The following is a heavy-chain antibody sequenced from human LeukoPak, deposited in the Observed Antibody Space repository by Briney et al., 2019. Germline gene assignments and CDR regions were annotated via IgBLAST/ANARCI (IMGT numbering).Heavy chain of an antibody. CDR2: ISSSSSYI. Sequence: GGSLRLSCAASGFTFSSYSMNWVRQAPGKGLEWVSSISSSSSYIYYADSVKGRFTISRDNAKNSLYLQMNSLRAEDTAVYYCARVGDGGYGYYYGMDVWGQGTTVTVSS. CDR3: ARVGDGGYGYYYGMDV. J-gene: IGHJ6*02. D-gene: IGHD5-12*01. V-gene: IGHV3-21*04. CDR1: GFTFSSYS.